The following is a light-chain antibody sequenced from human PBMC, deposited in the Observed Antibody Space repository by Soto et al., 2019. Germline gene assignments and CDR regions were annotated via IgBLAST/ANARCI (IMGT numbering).Light chain of an antibody. Sequence: EIVLTQSPGTLSLSPGERATLSCRASQTINSNYLVWFQQKPGQAPSLLIYGASSRATGIPDRFSGSGSGTDFTLTISSLEPEDFAVYYCQQCDRSPWTFGQGTKVEIK. CDR2: GAS. V-gene: IGKV3-20*01. J-gene: IGKJ1*01. CDR1: QTINSNY. CDR3: QQCDRSPWT.